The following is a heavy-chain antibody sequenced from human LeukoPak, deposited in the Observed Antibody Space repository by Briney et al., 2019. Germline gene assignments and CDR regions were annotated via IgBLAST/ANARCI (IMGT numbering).Heavy chain of an antibody. CDR1: GFIFSSYG. CDR2: ISFDGSNE. D-gene: IGHD6-19*01. J-gene: IGHJ4*02. CDR3: ARDRAPYSSGWSGFDY. Sequence: GGSLRLSCAASGFIFSSYGMHWVRQAPGKGLDWVAVISFDGSNEYYADSVKGRFTISRDNSKDTVFLQMNSLRPEDTAVYYCARDRAPYSSGWSGFDYWGQGTLVSVSP. V-gene: IGHV3-30*03.